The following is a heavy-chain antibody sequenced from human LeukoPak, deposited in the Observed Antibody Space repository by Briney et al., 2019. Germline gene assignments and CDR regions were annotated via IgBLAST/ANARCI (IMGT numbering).Heavy chain of an antibody. D-gene: IGHD2-15*01. V-gene: IGHV4-59*01. CDR2: IYYSGST. CDR3: ARGPATAATRYFDL. Sequence: SETLSLTCTVSGGSISSYYWSWIRQPPGKGLEWIGYIYYSGSTNNNPSLKSRVTISLDTSKNQFSLKLSSLTAADTAVYYCARGPATAATRYFDLWGRGTLVTVSS. CDR1: GGSISSYY. J-gene: IGHJ2*01.